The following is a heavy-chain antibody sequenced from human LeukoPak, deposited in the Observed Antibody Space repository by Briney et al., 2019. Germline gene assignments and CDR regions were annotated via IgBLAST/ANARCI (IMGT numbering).Heavy chain of an antibody. CDR3: VNGPATMHWFDP. D-gene: IGHD2-2*01. CDR2: INPNSGGT. CDR1: GGTFNSSG. V-gene: IGHV1-2*02. Sequence: GSSVKVSCKASGGTFNSSGISWVRQAPGQGLGWMGWINPNSGGTNYAQKFQGRVTMTRDTSISTAYMELSRLRSDDTAVYYCVNGPATMHWFDPWGQGTLVTVSS. J-gene: IGHJ5*02.